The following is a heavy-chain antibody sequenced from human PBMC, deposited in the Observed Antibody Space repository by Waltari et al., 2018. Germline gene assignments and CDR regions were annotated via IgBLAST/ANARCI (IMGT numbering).Heavy chain of an antibody. Sequence: QVQLQESGPGLVKPSETLSLTCSVSGGSISNYFWSWIRPPAGKGLEWIVRIYNSENTTYNPSLNSRVTMSVDTSKNQFSLKLNSVTAADTAVYYCARENRGRSYSHFDYWGQGTLVTVSS. CDR1: GGSISNYF. J-gene: IGHJ4*02. D-gene: IGHD1-26*01. V-gene: IGHV4-4*07. CDR2: IYNSENT. CDR3: ARENRGRSYSHFDY.